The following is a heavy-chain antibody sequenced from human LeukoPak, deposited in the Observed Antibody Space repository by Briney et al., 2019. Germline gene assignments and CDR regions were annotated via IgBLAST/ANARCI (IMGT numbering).Heavy chain of an antibody. CDR3: ARGGGDTQYNWFDP. Sequence: SQTLSLTCTVSGGSISSGGYYWSWIRQHPGKGLEWIGYIYYSGSTYYNPSLKSRVTISVDTSKNQFSLKLSSVTAADTAVYYCARGGGDTQYNWFDPWGQGTLVTVSS. CDR2: IYYSGST. J-gene: IGHJ5*02. V-gene: IGHV4-31*03. CDR1: GGSISSGGYY. D-gene: IGHD2-21*01.